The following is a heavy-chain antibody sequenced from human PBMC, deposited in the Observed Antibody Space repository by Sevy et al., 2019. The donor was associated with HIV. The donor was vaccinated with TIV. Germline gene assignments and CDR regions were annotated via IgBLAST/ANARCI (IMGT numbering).Heavy chain of an antibody. D-gene: IGHD2-2*01. Sequence: SVKVSCKASGYTFTSYDINWVRQATGQGLEWMGWMNPNSGNTGYAQKFQGRVTMTRNTSISTAYMELSSLRSEDMAVYYCARAATSAGGMDVWGQGTTVTVSS. J-gene: IGHJ6*02. CDR1: GYTFTSYD. CDR3: ARAATSAGGMDV. V-gene: IGHV1-8*01. CDR2: MNPNSGNT.